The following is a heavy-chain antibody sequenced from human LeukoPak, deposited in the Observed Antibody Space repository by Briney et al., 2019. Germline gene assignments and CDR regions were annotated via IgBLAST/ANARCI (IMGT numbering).Heavy chain of an antibody. CDR3: ARLLLLAPFHQYYYGMDV. CDR2: IIPIFGTA. J-gene: IGHJ6*04. V-gene: IGHV1-69*01. CDR1: GGTFSSYA. Sequence: SVKVSCKASGGTFSSYAISWVRQAPGQGLEWMGGIIPIFGTANYAQKFQGRVTITADESTSTAYMELSSLRSEDTAAYYCARLLLLAPFHQYYYGMDVWGKGTTVTVSS. D-gene: IGHD2-15*01.